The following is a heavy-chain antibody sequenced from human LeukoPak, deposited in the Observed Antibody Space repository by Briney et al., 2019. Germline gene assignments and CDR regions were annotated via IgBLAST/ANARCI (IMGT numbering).Heavy chain of an antibody. V-gene: IGHV3-30*03. CDR1: GFTFSSYA. CDR2: MSYDGGHK. Sequence: HPGRSLRLSCAASGFTFSSYAMHWVRQAPGKGLEWVAVMSYDGGHKYYADSVKGRFTISRDNSKNTLYLQMNSLKTEDTAVYYCTTDSRYFDWQYYFDYWGQGTLVTVSS. J-gene: IGHJ4*02. D-gene: IGHD3-9*01. CDR3: TTDSRYFDWQYYFDY.